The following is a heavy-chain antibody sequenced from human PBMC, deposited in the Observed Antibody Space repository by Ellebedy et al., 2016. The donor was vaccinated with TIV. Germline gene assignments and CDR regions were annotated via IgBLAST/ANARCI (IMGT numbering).Heavy chain of an antibody. CDR2: MRDEGSEK. V-gene: IGHV3-7*01. Sequence: GGSLRLSCAASGFSVTNNYWMTWVRQAPGKGLEWVANMRDEGSEKYYVESVRGRFTISRDNAKNSLYPHMNSLRDEDTAVYYCATVFGATVQTRGPFDIWGQGTMVTVSS. D-gene: IGHD4/OR15-4a*01. J-gene: IGHJ3*02. CDR1: GFSVTNNYW. CDR3: ATVFGATVQTRGPFDI.